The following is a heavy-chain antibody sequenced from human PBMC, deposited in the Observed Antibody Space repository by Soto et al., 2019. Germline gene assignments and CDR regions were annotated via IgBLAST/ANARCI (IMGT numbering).Heavy chain of an antibody. CDR3: ASPREGYCSGGSCYPVAARAGKNYYYYYGMDV. CDR2: INPNSGGT. D-gene: IGHD2-15*01. CDR1: GYTFTGYY. J-gene: IGHJ6*02. Sequence: VASVKVSCKASGYTFTGYYMHWVRQAPGQGLEWMGWINPNSGGTNYAQKFQGRVTMTRDTSISTAYMELSRLRSDDTAVYYCASPREGYCSGGSCYPVAARAGKNYYYYYGMDVWGQGTTVTVSS. V-gene: IGHV1-2*02.